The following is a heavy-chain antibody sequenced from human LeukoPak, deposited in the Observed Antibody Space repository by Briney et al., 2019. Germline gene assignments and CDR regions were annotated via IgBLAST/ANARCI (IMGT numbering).Heavy chain of an antibody. D-gene: IGHD3-22*01. CDR1: DYSISSGNY. J-gene: IGHJ4*02. CDR3: ARNDSSGYFDY. Sequence: SETLSLTCAVSDYSISSGNYWGWVRQPPGKGLEGIGSVYHSGSTHYSPSLKSRVTISVDTSKNKFSLKRTSVTAAETAVYYSARNDSSGYFDYWGQGNLVTVSS. V-gene: IGHV4-38-2*01. CDR2: VYHSGST.